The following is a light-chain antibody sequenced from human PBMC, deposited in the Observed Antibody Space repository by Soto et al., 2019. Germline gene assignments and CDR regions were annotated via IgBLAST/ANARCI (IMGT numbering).Light chain of an antibody. CDR3: QQSYSTPPIT. CDR2: TTS. V-gene: IGKV1-39*01. Sequence: DIQMTQSPSSLSASVGDRVTITCRTSQSISSFLNWYQHKPGNAPKLLIYTTSTLRSGVPSRFRGSGSGTHFTHTITNVQPEDFATYYCQQSYSTPPITFGQGTRLDIK. J-gene: IGKJ5*01. CDR1: QSISSF.